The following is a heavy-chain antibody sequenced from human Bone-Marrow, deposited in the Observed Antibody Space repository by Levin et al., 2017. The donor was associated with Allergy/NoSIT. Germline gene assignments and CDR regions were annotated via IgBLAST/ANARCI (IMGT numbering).Heavy chain of an antibody. D-gene: IGHD6-19*01. J-gene: IGHJ4*02. CDR1: GYSFTSYW. Sequence: GASVKVSCKGSGYSFTSYWIGWVRQMPGKGLEWMGIIYPGDSDTRYSPSFQGQVTISADKSISTAYLQWSSLKASDTAMYYCAGQWSSGWYVPTSNFDYWGQGTLVTVSS. CDR3: AGQWSSGWYVPTSNFDY. V-gene: IGHV5-51*01. CDR2: IYPGDSDT.